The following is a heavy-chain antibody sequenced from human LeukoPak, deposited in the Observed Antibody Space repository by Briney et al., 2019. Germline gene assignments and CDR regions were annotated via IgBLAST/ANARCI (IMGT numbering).Heavy chain of an antibody. J-gene: IGHJ4*02. V-gene: IGHV3-23*01. Sequence: PGGSLRLSCAASGFTFSSYAMSWVRQAPGKGLEWVSAISGSGGSTYYADSVKGRFTISRDNSKNTLYLQMNSLRAEDTAVYYCAEDRDSIAAAGKPLYYFDYWGQGTLVTVSS. CDR3: AEDRDSIAAAGKPLYYFDY. CDR1: GFTFSSYA. D-gene: IGHD6-13*01. CDR2: ISGSGGST.